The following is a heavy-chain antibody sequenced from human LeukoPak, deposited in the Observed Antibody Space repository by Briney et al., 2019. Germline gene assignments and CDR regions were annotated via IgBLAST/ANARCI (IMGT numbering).Heavy chain of an antibody. J-gene: IGHJ5*02. CDR3: ASIGYSYGNWFDP. D-gene: IGHD5-18*01. V-gene: IGHV3-30*02. CDR1: GFTFSTCG. CDR2: TRNDGSDK. Sequence: PGGSLRLSCVASGFTFSTCGMHWVRQAPGKGLEWVAFTRNDGSDKYYAESVKGRFTISRDNSKNTLYLQMNSLRAEDTAVYYCASIGYSYGNWFDPWGQGTLVTVSS.